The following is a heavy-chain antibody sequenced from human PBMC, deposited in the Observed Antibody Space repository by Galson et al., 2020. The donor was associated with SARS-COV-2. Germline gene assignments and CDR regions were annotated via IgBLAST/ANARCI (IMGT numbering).Heavy chain of an antibody. CDR1: GFTLSSYS. J-gene: IGHJ4*02. CDR2: IGRSGSSI. CDR3: ARADYHYFDY. D-gene: IGHD3-10*01. Sequence: GGSLRLSCAASGFTLSSYSMTWVRQAPGKGLEWVSYIGRSGSSIYYADSVKGRFTVSRDNTKNSLYLQMNSLRAEDTAVYYCARADYHYFDYWGQGTLVTVSS. V-gene: IGHV3-48*04.